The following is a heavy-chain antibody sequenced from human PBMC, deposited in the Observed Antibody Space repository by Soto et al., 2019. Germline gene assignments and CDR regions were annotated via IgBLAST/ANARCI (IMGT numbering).Heavy chain of an antibody. CDR3: ARSERGRTIFGVVTYGFDY. D-gene: IGHD3-3*01. Sequence: QVQLVQSGAEVKKPGSSVKVSCKASGGTFSSYAISWVRQAPGQGLEWMGGIIPIFGTANYAQKFQGRVTITADESTSTAYMELSSLRSEDTAVYYCARSERGRTIFGVVTYGFDYWGQGTLVTVSS. V-gene: IGHV1-69*01. J-gene: IGHJ4*02. CDR2: IIPIFGTA. CDR1: GGTFSSYA.